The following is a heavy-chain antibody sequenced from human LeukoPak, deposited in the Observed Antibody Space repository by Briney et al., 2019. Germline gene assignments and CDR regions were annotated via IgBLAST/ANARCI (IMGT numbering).Heavy chain of an antibody. V-gene: IGHV3-30*02. CDR2: IRYDGSNK. J-gene: IGHJ4*02. D-gene: IGHD3-22*01. Sequence: PGGSLRLSCAASGFTFSSYGMHWVRQAPGKGLEWVAFIRYDGSNKYYADSVKGRFTISRDNSKNTLYLQMNSLRAEDTAVYYCARVLVDYYDSSGTYYFDYWGQGTLVTVSS. CDR1: GFTFSSYG. CDR3: ARVLVDYYDSSGTYYFDY.